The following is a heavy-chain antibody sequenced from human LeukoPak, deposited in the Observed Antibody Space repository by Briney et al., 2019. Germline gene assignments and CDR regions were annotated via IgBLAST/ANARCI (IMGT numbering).Heavy chain of an antibody. V-gene: IGHV3-23*01. J-gene: IGHJ4*02. CDR2: ISSTSGST. Sequence: GGSLRLSCAASGFPFSSYAMSWVRQAPEKGLQCVSAISSTSGSTFYADSVKGRFTISRDNSKSTLYLQMNSLRAEDTAVYYCNYGDYAGPLDYWGQGTLVTVSS. CDR3: NYGDYAGPLDY. D-gene: IGHD4-17*01. CDR1: GFPFSSYA.